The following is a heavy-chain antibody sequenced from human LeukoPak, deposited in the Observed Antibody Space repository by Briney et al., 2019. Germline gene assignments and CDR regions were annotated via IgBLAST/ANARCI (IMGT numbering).Heavy chain of an antibody. Sequence: ASVKVSCKVSGYTLTELSMHWVRQAPGKGLEWMGGFDPEDGETIYAQKFQGRVTIPTDESTSTAYMELSSLRSEDTAVYYCARDLVNWNYSFAGDATASFDPWGQGTLVTVSS. CDR1: GYTLTELS. J-gene: IGHJ5*02. CDR2: FDPEDGET. CDR3: ARDLVNWNYSFAGDATASFDP. V-gene: IGHV1-24*01. D-gene: IGHD1-7*01.